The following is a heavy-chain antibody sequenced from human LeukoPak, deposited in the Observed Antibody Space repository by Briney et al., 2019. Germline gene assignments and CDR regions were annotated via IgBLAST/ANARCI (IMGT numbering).Heavy chain of an antibody. CDR3: ARSGDYYDTLTGLQH. J-gene: IGHJ1*01. Sequence: GSLRLSCAASGFTFSSYSMNWVRQAPGKGLEWVSSISSSSSYIYYADSVKGRFTISRDNAKNSLYLQMNSLRDEDTAVYYCARSGDYYDTLTGLQHWGQGTLVTVSS. CDR1: GFTFSSYS. V-gene: IGHV3-21*01. D-gene: IGHD3-9*01. CDR2: ISSSSSYI.